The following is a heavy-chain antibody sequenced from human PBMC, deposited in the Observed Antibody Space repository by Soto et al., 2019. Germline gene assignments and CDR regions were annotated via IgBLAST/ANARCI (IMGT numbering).Heavy chain of an antibody. CDR1: GFTFSSYG. CDR3: AKDVAYYFDY. Sequence: PGGSLRVSCAASGFTFSSYGMHWVRQAPGKGLEWVAVISYDGSNKYYADSVKGRFTISRDNSKNTLHLQMNSLRAEDTAVYYCAKDVAYYFDYWGQGTLVTVSS. V-gene: IGHV3-30*18. J-gene: IGHJ4*02. CDR2: ISYDGSNK. D-gene: IGHD2-21*01.